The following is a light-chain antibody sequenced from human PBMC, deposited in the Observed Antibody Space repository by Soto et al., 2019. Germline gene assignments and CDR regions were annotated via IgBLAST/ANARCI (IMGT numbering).Light chain of an antibody. CDR3: QQYENLPT. J-gene: IGKJ5*01. Sequence: DMQMTQSPSSLSASVGDRVTITCRASQGLSNKLAWYQQKPGKVPKLLIFAASTLQSGVPSRFSGSGSGTDFTFTISRLQPEDIATYYCQQYENLPTFGQGTRLEIK. CDR2: AAS. CDR1: QGLSNK. V-gene: IGKV1-27*01.